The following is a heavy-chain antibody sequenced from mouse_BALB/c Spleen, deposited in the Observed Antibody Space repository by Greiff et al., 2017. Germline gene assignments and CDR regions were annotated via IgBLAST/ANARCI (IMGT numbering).Heavy chain of an antibody. Sequence: EVKLMESGPGLVKPSQSLSLTCTVTGYSITSDYAWNWIRQFPGNKLEWMGYISYSGSTSYNPSLKSRISITRDTSKNQFFLQLNSVTTEDTATYYCARGAGTSYAMDYWGQGTSVTVSS. CDR1: GYSITSDYA. V-gene: IGHV3-2*02. CDR3: ARGAGTSYAMDY. J-gene: IGHJ4*01. CDR2: ISYSGST. D-gene: IGHD4-1*01.